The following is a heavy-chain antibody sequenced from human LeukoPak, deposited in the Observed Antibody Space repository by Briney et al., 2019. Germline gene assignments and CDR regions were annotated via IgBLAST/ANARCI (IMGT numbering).Heavy chain of an antibody. CDR1: GGFLSIRRYY. J-gene: IGHJ4*02. Sequence: PSDPLSLLCTVSGGFLSIRRYYCGWVRRPRGKGLEWIGSICYSEIPYYNPSLKSRVTISVYTSKNQFAMKLSSVTAADTAVYYCARGDCSSTSRYVFPFDYWGQGTLVTVSS. CDR3: ARGDCSSTSRYVFPFDY. D-gene: IGHD2-2*01. CDR2: ICYSEIP. V-gene: IGHV4-39*01.